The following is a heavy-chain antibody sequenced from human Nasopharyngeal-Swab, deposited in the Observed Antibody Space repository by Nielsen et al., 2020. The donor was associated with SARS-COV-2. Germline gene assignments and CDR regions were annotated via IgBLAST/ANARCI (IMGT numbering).Heavy chain of an antibody. D-gene: IGHD2-2*02. CDR2: IYYSGST. CDR1: GGSISSYD. V-gene: IGHV4-59*01. CDR3: ARGWGRYCSSTSCYNYGMDV. J-gene: IGHJ6*02. Sequence: SETLSLTCTVSGGSISSYDWSWIRQPPGKGLKWIGYIYYSGSTNYNPSLKSRVTISVDTSTNQFSLKLSSVTAADTAVYYCARGWGRYCSSTSCYNYGMDVWGQGTTVTVSS.